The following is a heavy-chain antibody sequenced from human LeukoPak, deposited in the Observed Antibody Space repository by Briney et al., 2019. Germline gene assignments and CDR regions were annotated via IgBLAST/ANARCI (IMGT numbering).Heavy chain of an antibody. J-gene: IGHJ6*02. CDR2: INTNTGNP. V-gene: IGHV7-4-1*04. CDR1: GYTFTSYA. Sequence: ASVKVSCKASGYTFTSYAMNWVRQAPGQGLEWMGWINTNTGNPTYAQGFTGRFVFSLDTSVSMAYLQISSLKAEDTAVYYCARGVIQGYYYGMDVWGQGTTVTVSS. CDR3: ARGVIQGYYYGMDV.